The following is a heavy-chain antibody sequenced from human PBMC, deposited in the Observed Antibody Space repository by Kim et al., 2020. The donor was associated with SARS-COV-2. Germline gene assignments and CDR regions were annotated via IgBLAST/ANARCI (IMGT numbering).Heavy chain of an antibody. CDR1: GGSFSGYY. V-gene: IGHV4-34*01. CDR3: ARRRLRYFDWLNPREDYYFDY. D-gene: IGHD3-9*01. CDR2: INHSGST. Sequence: SETLSLTCAVYGGSFSGYYWSWIRQPPGKGLEWIGEINHSGSTNYNPSLKSRVTISVDTSKNQFSLKLSSVTAADTAVYYCARRRLRYFDWLNPREDYYFDYWGQGTLVTVSS. J-gene: IGHJ4*02.